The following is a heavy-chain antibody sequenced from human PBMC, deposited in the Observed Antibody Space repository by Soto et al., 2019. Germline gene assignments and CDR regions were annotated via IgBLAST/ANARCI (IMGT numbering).Heavy chain of an antibody. CDR2: INPSGGST. CDR1: GYTFTSYY. CDR3: ARDRAIAARPDYYYYGMDV. J-gene: IGHJ6*02. Sequence: ASVKVSCKASGYTFTSYYMHWVRQAPGQGLEWMGIINPSGGSTSYAQKFQGRVTMTRDTSTSTVYMELSSLRSEDTAVYYCARDRAIAARPDYYYYGMDVWGQGTTVTVSS. V-gene: IGHV1-46*01. D-gene: IGHD6-6*01.